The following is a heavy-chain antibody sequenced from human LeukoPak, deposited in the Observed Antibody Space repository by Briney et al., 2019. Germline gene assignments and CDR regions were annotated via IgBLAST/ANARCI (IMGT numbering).Heavy chain of an antibody. V-gene: IGHV1-69*06. CDR3: ARAPWVVGLTLIMNYMDL. J-gene: IGHJ6*03. CDR2: IIPSFDKP. CDR1: GDTFTTYV. Sequence: GASVKVSCKTSGDTFTTYVITWVRQAPGQGPEWLGGIIPSFDKPYYGQKFQGRLTITADKSTSTVYMELSSLTSEDTAVYYCARAPWVVGLTLIMNYMDLWGNGTTVTVAS. D-gene: IGHD1-26*01.